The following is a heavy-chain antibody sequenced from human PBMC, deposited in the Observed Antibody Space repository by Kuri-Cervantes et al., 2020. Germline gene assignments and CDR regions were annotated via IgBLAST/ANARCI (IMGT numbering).Heavy chain of an antibody. J-gene: IGHJ6*02. CDR1: GGSISSSSYY. V-gene: IGHV3-69-1*01. CDR3: ARDYMPGIAPSNYYGMDV. D-gene: IGHD6-13*01. CDR2: ISSSSYI. Sequence: ETLSLTCTVSGGSISSSSYYWGWIRQPPGKGLEWVSSISSSSYIYYADSVKGRFTISRDNAKNSLYLQMNSLRAEDTAVYYCARDYMPGIAPSNYYGMDVWGQGTTVTVSS.